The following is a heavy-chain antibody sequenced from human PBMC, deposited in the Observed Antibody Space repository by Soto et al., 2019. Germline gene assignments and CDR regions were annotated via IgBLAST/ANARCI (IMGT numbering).Heavy chain of an antibody. CDR3: SRGAGLNDGSDL. CDR2: VNGDSGNT. Sequence: QVHLVQSGAEVKSPGASVKISCKTSGYTFTNYGITWVRQAPGQGLEWVGWVNGDSGNTNYAPKMEGRVTMTTDASTSKADIELRSLRSDDTAVYYCSRGAGLNDGSDLWGQGTVVTV. J-gene: IGHJ3*01. V-gene: IGHV1-18*01. CDR1: GYTFTNYG.